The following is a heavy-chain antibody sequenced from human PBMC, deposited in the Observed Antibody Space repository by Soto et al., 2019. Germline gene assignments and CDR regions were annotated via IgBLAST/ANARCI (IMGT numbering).Heavy chain of an antibody. CDR3: AKEDTAMVGSFDY. V-gene: IGHV3-23*01. Sequence: GWSLRLSCASSVFTFISYAMSWVRQAPGKGLEWVSAISGSGGSTYYADSVKGRFTISRDNSKNTLYLQMNSLRAEDTAVYYCAKEDTAMVGSFDYWGQGTLVTVSS. J-gene: IGHJ4*02. D-gene: IGHD5-18*01. CDR2: ISGSGGST. CDR1: VFTFISYA.